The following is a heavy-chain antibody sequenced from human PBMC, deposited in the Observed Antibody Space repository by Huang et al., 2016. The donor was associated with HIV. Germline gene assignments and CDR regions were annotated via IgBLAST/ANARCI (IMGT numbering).Heavy chain of an antibody. Sequence: QVQLVQSGAEVKKPGASVKVSCKASGYTLPSYYMHWVRQAPGQGLEWRGVINPWGDGTSYAQKFQDRVTMTRDTATSTVYMELSRLRSEDTAVYYCARDQYYDSSGYLKYYDYGMDVWGQGTTVTVSS. CDR2: INPWGDGT. J-gene: IGHJ6*02. CDR1: GYTLPSYY. D-gene: IGHD3-22*01. V-gene: IGHV1-46*01. CDR3: ARDQYYDSSGYLKYYDYGMDV.